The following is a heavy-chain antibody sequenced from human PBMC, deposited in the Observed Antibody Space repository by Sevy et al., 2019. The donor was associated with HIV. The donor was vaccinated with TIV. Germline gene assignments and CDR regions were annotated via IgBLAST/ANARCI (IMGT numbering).Heavy chain of an antibody. J-gene: IGHJ5*02. CDR1: GFTFSNFW. Sequence: GGSLRLSCAASGFTFSNFWMLWVRQGPGKGLVWVSRINTDGNSISYADSVKGRFTISRDNAKTTVFLQMNSMRSEDTAVYYCARGTRGLPSSWGQGTLVTVSS. CDR2: INTDGNSI. V-gene: IGHV3-74*01. CDR3: ARGTRGLPSS. D-gene: IGHD2-2*01.